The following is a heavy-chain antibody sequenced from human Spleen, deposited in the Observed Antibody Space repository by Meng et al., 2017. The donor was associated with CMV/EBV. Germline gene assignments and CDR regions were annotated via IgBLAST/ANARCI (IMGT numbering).Heavy chain of an antibody. V-gene: IGHV3-48*04. D-gene: IGHD6-6*01. CDR3: ARDPYSSSGSMDV. CDR2: ISSSRSTI. Sequence: GGPLRLSCAASGFTFSSYSMNWVRQAPGKGLEWVSYISSSRSTIYYADSVKGRFTISRDNAKNSLYLQMNSLRAEDTAVYYCARDPYSSSGSMDVWGQGTTVTVSS. J-gene: IGHJ6*02. CDR1: GFTFSSYS.